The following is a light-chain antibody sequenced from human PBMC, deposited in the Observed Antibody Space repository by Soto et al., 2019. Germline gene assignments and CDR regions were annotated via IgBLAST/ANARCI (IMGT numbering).Light chain of an antibody. CDR1: QTISAN. V-gene: IGKV3-15*01. CDR3: QRYHHYST. J-gene: IGKJ1*01. CDR2: DVS. Sequence: MTQAPSRLSASPGDRATLPCRSTQTISANLAWYQQKPGQAPRLLIYDVSTWATGIPARFIGSGSGTEFTLTISSLQSEDFASYYCQRYHHYSTFGQGTKVDI.